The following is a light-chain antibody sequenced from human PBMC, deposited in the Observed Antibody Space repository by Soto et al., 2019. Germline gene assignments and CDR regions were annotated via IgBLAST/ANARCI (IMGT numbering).Light chain of an antibody. Sequence: AIQMTQSPSSLSASVGDRVTITCRASQGIKTDVAWYQQKPGKAPKLLIYAASSLQSGVPPRFSGSGSGTDFTLTISSLQPEDFATYYCLQDYNYPYTFGQGTNLEF. CDR2: AAS. J-gene: IGKJ2*01. V-gene: IGKV1-6*01. CDR3: LQDYNYPYT. CDR1: QGIKTD.